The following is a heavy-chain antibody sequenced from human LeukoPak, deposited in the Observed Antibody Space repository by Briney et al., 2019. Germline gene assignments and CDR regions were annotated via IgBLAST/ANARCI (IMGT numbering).Heavy chain of an antibody. Sequence: GGSLRLSCAASGLTVNSKYMSWVRQAPGKGLEWVSIIYSGGSTNYADSVKGPFTISRDNSKNTVYLQMNSLRAEDTAVYYCTGDVYQHWGQGTLVTVSS. CDR3: TGDVYQH. V-gene: IGHV3-53*01. D-gene: IGHD1-14*01. J-gene: IGHJ1*01. CDR1: GLTVNSKY. CDR2: IYSGGST.